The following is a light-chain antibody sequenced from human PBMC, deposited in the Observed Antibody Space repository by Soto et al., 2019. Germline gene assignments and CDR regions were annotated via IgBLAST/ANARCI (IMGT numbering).Light chain of an antibody. V-gene: IGLV2-23*01. J-gene: IGLJ1*01. CDR1: SSDVGRYSL. CDR2: EDH. CDR3: CSYAGSNTWV. Sequence: QSVLTQPASVSGSPGQSITISCTGTSSDVGRYSLVSWYQQHPGKAPKLMISEDHKRPSGVSNRFSGSKSGNTASLTISELQTEDEAAYYCCSYAGSNTWVFGTGTKVTVL.